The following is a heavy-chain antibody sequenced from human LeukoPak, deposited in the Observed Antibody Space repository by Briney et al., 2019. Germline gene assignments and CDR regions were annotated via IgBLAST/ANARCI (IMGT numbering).Heavy chain of an antibody. CDR2: INPNSGGT. CDR1: GYTFTGYY. J-gene: IGHJ6*03. D-gene: IGHD2-21*01. Sequence: SVKVSCKASGYTFTGYYMHWLRQAPGQGLEWMGWINPNSGGTNYAQKFQGRVTMTRDTSISTAYMELSRLRSDDTAVYYCARGRDEGAYKNYYYYMDVWGKGTTVTVSS. V-gene: IGHV1-2*02. CDR3: ARGRDEGAYKNYYYYMDV.